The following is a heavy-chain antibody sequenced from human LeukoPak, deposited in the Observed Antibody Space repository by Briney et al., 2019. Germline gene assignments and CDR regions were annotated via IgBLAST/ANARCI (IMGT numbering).Heavy chain of an antibody. J-gene: IGHJ5*02. D-gene: IGHD6-19*01. V-gene: IGHV3-21*01. Sequence: GSLRLSCAASGFPFSSYSMNWVRPAPGKGLEWVSSISSSSSYIYYADSVKGRFTISRDNAKNSLYLQMNSLRAEDTAVYYCARVGTIPGIAVADPWGQGTLVTVSS. CDR1: GFPFSSYS. CDR3: ARVGTIPGIAVADP. CDR2: ISSSSSYI.